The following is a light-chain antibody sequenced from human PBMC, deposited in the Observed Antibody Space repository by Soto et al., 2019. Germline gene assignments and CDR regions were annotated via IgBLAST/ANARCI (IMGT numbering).Light chain of an antibody. CDR2: GAS. CDR3: QQYGNSPPIT. CDR1: QSVSSNY. Sequence: EIVLTQSPGTLSLSPGERATLSCRASQSVSSNYLAWYQQKPGQAPRLLIYGASTRATGIPDRFSGSGSGTDFTITISRLEPEDFAVYYCQQYGNSPPITFGGGTKVEIK. J-gene: IGKJ4*01. V-gene: IGKV3-20*01.